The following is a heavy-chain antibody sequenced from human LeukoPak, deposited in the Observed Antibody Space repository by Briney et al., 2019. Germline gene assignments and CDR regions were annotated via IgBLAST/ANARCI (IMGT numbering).Heavy chain of an antibody. CDR3: ARGGDILTGYPDY. J-gene: IGHJ4*02. CDR2: INHSGST. CDR1: GGSLSGYY. Sequence: KPSETLSLTCAVYGGSLSGYYWSWIRQPPGKGLEWIGEINHSGSTNYNPSLKSRVTISVDTSKNQFSLKLSSVTAADTAVYYCARGGDILTGYPDYWGQGTLATVSS. D-gene: IGHD3-9*01. V-gene: IGHV4-34*01.